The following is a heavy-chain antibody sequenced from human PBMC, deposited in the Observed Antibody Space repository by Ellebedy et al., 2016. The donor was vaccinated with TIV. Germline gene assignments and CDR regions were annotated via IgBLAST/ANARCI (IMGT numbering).Heavy chain of an antibody. Sequence: PGGSLRLSCAASGFIFSTYVMHWVRQAPGKGLEWVAVLWYDGSKERYAHSVKGRFSISRDNSKNTLYLQMDSLRAEDTAMYFCARERTNLHSEGAVLDYWGQGTLVTVSS. J-gene: IGHJ4*02. CDR3: ARERTNLHSEGAVLDY. V-gene: IGHV3-33*01. D-gene: IGHD1-14*01. CDR2: LWYDGSKE. CDR1: GFIFSTYV.